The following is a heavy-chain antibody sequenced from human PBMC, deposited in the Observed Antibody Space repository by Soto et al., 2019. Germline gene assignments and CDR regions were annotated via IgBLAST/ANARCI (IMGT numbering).Heavy chain of an antibody. CDR2: ISAYNGNT. D-gene: IGHD6-13*01. Sequence: GASVKVSCKASGYTFTSYGISWVRQAPGQGLEWLGWISAYNGNTNYAQKLQGRVTMTTDTSTSTAYMELRSLRSDDTAVFYCARRAAAYSYGMDVWGQGTTVTVSS. CDR1: GYTFTSYG. J-gene: IGHJ6*02. CDR3: ARRAAAYSYGMDV. V-gene: IGHV1-18*04.